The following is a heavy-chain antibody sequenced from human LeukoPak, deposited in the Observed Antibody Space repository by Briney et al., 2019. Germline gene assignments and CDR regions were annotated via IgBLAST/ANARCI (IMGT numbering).Heavy chain of an antibody. CDR1: GGSISSSSYY. D-gene: IGHD3-22*01. V-gene: IGHV4-39*07. CDR3: ARFYYYDSSGSPTEDY. CDR2: IYYGGST. Sequence: AETLSLTCTVSGGSISSSSYYWGWIRQPPGKGLEWIGSIYYGGSTYYNPSLKSRVTISVDTSKNQFSLKLSSVTAADTAVNYCARFYYYDSSGSPTEDYWGPGTLVTVSS. J-gene: IGHJ4*02.